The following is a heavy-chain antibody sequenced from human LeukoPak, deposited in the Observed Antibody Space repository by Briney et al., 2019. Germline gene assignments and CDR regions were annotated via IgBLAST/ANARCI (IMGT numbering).Heavy chain of an antibody. CDR1: GFTFSTHG. CDR3: ARRTYYDILSHDDY. J-gene: IGHJ4*02. Sequence: GGSLRLSCAASGFTFSTHGMHWVRQAPGKGLEWVSSISSSSSYIYYADSVKGRFTISRDNAKNSLYLQMNSLRAEDTAVYYCARRTYYDILSHDDYWGQGTLVTVSS. V-gene: IGHV3-21*01. CDR2: ISSSSSYI. D-gene: IGHD3-9*01.